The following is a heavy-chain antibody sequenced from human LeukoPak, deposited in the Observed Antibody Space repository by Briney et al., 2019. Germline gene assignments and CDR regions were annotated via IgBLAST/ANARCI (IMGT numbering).Heavy chain of an antibody. V-gene: IGHV4-59*08. J-gene: IGHJ3*02. Sequence: SETLSLTCTVTGGSISSYYWSWIRQPPGKGLEWIGYIYYSGSTDYNPPPKSPVTMPLDTSKSQFPLKLSSVTAADTAVYYCARHWGIVGDAYAFDIWGQGTMVTVSS. CDR3: ARHWGIVGDAYAFDI. CDR2: IYYSGST. CDR1: GGSISSYY. D-gene: IGHD1-26*01.